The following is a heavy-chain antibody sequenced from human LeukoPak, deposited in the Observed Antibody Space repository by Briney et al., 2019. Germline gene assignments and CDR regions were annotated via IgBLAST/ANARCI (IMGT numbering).Heavy chain of an antibody. CDR2: ISGSGGST. CDR3: ARVGSGNTYGYADY. D-gene: IGHD5-18*01. CDR1: GFTFSSYA. J-gene: IGHJ4*02. V-gene: IGHV3-23*01. Sequence: PGGSLRLSCAGSGFTFSSYAMSWVRQAPGKGLEWVSVISGSGGSTYYADSVKGRFTTSRDNSKNTLYLQMNSLRVEDTAVYFCARVGSGNTYGYADYWGQGTLVTVSS.